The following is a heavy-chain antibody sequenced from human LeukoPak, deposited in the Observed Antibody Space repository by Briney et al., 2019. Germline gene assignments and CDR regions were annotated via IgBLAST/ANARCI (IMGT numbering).Heavy chain of an antibody. V-gene: IGHV4-34*01. CDR2: INHSGST. Sequence: SETLSLTCAVYGGSFSGYYWSWIRQPPGKGLEWIGEINHSGSTNYNPSLKSRVTISVDTSKNQFSLKLSSVTAADTAVYYYARGHVDTAMVHFDYWGQGTLVTVSS. CDR1: GGSFSGYY. J-gene: IGHJ4*02. D-gene: IGHD5-18*01. CDR3: ARGHVDTAMVHFDY.